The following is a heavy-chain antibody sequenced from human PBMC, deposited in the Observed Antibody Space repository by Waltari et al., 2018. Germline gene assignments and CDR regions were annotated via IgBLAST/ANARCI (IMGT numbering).Heavy chain of an antibody. V-gene: IGHV3-7*01. Sequence: EVQLVESGGGWAQPGGSLRLSCAAAGLSFSNYWRTWVRQASGKGPEWVANIKQDGSEKYYMDSVKGRFTISRDNAKNSLYLQMNNLRVEDTAVYYCTRGGRDSSWYWRDWGQGTLVTVSS. CDR3: TRGGRDSSWYWRD. J-gene: IGHJ4*02. D-gene: IGHD6-13*01. CDR1: GLSFSNYW. CDR2: IKQDGSEK.